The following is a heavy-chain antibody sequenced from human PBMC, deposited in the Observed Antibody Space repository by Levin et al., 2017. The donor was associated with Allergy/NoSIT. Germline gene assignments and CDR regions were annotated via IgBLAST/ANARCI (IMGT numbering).Heavy chain of an antibody. D-gene: IGHD1-26*01. J-gene: IGHJ3*02. V-gene: IGHV3-33*01. CDR3: ARERGSGRRPGAFDI. CDR1: GFTFSSYG. Sequence: GGSLRLSCAASGFTFSSYGMHWVRQAPGKGLEWVAVIWYDGSNKYYADSVKGRFTISRDNSKNTLYLQMNSLRAEDTAVYYCARERGSGRRPGAFDIWGQGTMVTVSS. CDR2: IWYDGSNK.